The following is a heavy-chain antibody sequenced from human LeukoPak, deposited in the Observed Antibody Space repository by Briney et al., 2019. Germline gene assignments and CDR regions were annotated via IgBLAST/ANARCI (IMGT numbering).Heavy chain of an antibody. V-gene: IGHV4-59*01. CDR2: IYHSGST. J-gene: IGHJ6*03. Sequence: PSETLSLTCTVSGGSISSYYWSWIRQPPGKGLEWIGYIYHSGSTNYNPSLKSRVTIPVDTSKNQFSLKVSSGTAADTAVYYCASPPYYYYMDVWGKGTTVTVSS. CDR3: ASPPYYYYMDV. CDR1: GGSISSYY.